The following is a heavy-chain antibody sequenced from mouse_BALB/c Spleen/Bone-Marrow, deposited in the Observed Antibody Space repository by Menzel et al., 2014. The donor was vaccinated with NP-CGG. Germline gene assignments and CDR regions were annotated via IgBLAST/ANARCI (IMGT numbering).Heavy chain of an antibody. Sequence: VQLQQSGPGLVKPSQSLSLPCSVTGYSITSGYYWNWIRQFPGNKLEWMGYISYDGSNNYNPSLKNRISITRDTSKNQFFLKLNSVTTEDTATYYCARWLLHYYAMDYWGQGTSVTVSS. CDR3: ARWLLHYYAMDY. V-gene: IGHV3-6*02. CDR2: ISYDGSN. J-gene: IGHJ4*01. CDR1: GYSITSGYY. D-gene: IGHD2-3*01.